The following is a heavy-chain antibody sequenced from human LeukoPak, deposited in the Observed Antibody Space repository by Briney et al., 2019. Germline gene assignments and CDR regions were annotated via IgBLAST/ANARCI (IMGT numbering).Heavy chain of an antibody. CDR1: GGSISSYY. V-gene: IGHV4-59*01. CDR3: ARDSASSTSAYFDY. Sequence: SETLSLTCTVSGGSISSYYWSWIRQPLGKGLEWIGYIYYSGSTNYNPSLKSRVTISVDTSKNQFSLKLSSVTAADTAVYYCARDSASSTSAYFDYWGQGTLVTVSS. D-gene: IGHD2-2*01. J-gene: IGHJ4*02. CDR2: IYYSGST.